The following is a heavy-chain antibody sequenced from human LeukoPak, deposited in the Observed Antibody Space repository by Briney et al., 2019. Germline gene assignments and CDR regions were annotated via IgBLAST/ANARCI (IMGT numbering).Heavy chain of an antibody. CDR1: GFTFSNYW. Sequence: GGSLRLSCAASGFTFSNYWMSWVRQAPGKGLEWVANINQDGSVKYYVDSVKGRFTISRDNAKNSLYLRVNSLRAEDTAIYYCARIGYSSSSMDYWGQGTLVTVSS. D-gene: IGHD6-6*01. J-gene: IGHJ4*02. V-gene: IGHV3-7*01. CDR2: INQDGSVK. CDR3: ARIGYSSSSMDY.